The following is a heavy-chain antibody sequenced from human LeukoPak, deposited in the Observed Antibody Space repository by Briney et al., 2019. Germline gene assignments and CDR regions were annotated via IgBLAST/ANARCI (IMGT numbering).Heavy chain of an antibody. Sequence: GASVKVSCKASGGTFSSYAISWVRQAPGQGLEWMGGIIPISGTANYAQKFQGRVTITADESTSTAYMELSSLRSEDTAVYYCVGVDTALVPLDSWGQGTLVTVSS. CDR2: IIPISGTA. CDR3: VGVDTALVPLDS. J-gene: IGHJ4*02. CDR1: GGTFSSYA. D-gene: IGHD5-18*01. V-gene: IGHV1-69*01.